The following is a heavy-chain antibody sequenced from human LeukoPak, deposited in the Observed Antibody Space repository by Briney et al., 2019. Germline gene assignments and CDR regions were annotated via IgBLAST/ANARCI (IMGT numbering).Heavy chain of an antibody. J-gene: IGHJ4*02. CDR1: GFTFSSYS. D-gene: IGHD1-7*01. V-gene: IGHV3-21*01. Sequence: GGSLRLSCAASGFTFSSYSMNWVRQAPGKGLEWVSCISSSSSYIYYADAVKGRLTISRDNAKNSLYLQMNSLRAEDTAVYYCARAHNWNYGTFDYWGQGTLVTVSS. CDR3: ARAHNWNYGTFDY. CDR2: ISSSSSYI.